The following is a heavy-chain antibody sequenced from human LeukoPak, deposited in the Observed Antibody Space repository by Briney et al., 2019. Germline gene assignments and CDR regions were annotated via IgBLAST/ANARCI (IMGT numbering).Heavy chain of an antibody. CDR2: VYYSGST. D-gene: IGHD1-7*01. Sequence: SQTLSRTCTVSGGSISSGGYYWSWIRQHPGKGLEWIGYVYYSGSTYYNPSLKSRVTISVDTSKNQFSLKLSSVTAADTAVYYCAREDLTGTTGFDYWGQGTLVTVSS. CDR3: AREDLTGTTGFDY. J-gene: IGHJ4*02. V-gene: IGHV4-31*03. CDR1: GGSISSGGYY.